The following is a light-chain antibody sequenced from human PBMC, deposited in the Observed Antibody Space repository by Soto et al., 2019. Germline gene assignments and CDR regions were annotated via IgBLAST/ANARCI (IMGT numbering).Light chain of an antibody. V-gene: IGLV1-44*01. Sequence: QSVLTQPPSASGTPGQGVAISCSGSNSNIGSNAVNWYQQLPGTAPKRLISGNNQRPSGVPDRFSGPKSGTSAFLAISGLQSEDEADYYCAAWDDSLKGVVFGGGTKLTVL. CDR2: GNN. CDR3: AAWDDSLKGVV. J-gene: IGLJ2*01. CDR1: NSNIGSNA.